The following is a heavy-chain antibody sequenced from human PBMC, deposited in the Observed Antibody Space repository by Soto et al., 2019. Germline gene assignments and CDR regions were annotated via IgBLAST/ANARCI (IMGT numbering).Heavy chain of an antibody. CDR1: GGSISSGGYY. D-gene: IGHD3-22*01. CDR3: ARYRPPFYDSSGYYLDY. J-gene: IGHJ4*02. CDR2: IYYSGST. V-gene: IGHV4-31*03. Sequence: QVQLQESGPGLVKPSQTLSLTCTVSGGSISSGGYYWSWIRQHPGKGLEWIGYIYYSGSTYYNPSLKSRVTISVDTSMNQFSLKLSSVTAADTAVYYCARYRPPFYDSSGYYLDYWGQGTLVTVSS.